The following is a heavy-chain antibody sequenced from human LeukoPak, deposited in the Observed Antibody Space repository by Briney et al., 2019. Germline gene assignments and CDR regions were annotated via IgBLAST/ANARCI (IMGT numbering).Heavy chain of an antibody. CDR3: AKDHYARNSGYYFDY. D-gene: IGHD1-26*01. V-gene: IGHV3-23*01. Sequence: GGSLRLSCAASGFTFSNYGMHWVRQAPGKGLEWVSAIIGSGGSTYYADSVKGWLTISRDNSKNTLYLQMNSLRAEDTAVYYCAKDHYARNSGYYFDYWGQGTLVTVSS. J-gene: IGHJ4*02. CDR2: IIGSGGST. CDR1: GFTFSNYG.